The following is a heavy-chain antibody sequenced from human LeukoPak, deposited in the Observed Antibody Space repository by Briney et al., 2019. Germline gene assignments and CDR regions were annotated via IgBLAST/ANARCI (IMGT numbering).Heavy chain of an antibody. J-gene: IGHJ4*02. CDR2: IDWDDDK. CDR1: GFTFSSYSM. CDR3: ARILGGYSYGYIDY. V-gene: IGHV2-70*20. Sequence: LRLSCAASGFTFSSYSMNWVRQAPGKALEWLALIDWDDDKYYSTSLKTRLTISKDTSKNQVVLTMTNMDPVDTATYYCARILGGYSYGYIDYWGQGTLVTVSS. D-gene: IGHD5-18*01.